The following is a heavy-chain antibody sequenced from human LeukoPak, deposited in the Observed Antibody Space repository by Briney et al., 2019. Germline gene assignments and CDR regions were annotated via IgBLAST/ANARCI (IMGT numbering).Heavy chain of an antibody. D-gene: IGHD5-24*01. Sequence: AGGSLRLSCAASGFTFSSYWMTWVRQAPGKGLEWVANIKQDGSEEYYVDSVKGRFTISRDNAKNSLYLQMNSLRAEDTAVYYCARGRYCSATICSGGDAFDIWGQGTVVTVSS. CDR1: GFTFSSYW. J-gene: IGHJ3*02. CDR3: ARGRYCSATICSGGDAFDI. V-gene: IGHV3-7*03. CDR2: IKQDGSEE.